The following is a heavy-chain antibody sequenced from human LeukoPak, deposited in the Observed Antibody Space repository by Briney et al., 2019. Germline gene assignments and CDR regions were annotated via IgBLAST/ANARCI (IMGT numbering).Heavy chain of an antibody. D-gene: IGHD3-22*01. CDR3: AESNYDMGLD. Sequence: TSETLSLTCTVSGGSISNHYCNWIRQSPGRELEWIGYVHYSRGTNYNPSLKSRVTISLDTSKNQFFLQLSSVTAADTAVYYCAESNYDMGLDWGQGTLVTVSS. CDR2: VHYSRGT. J-gene: IGHJ4*02. V-gene: IGHV4-59*11. CDR1: GGSISNHY.